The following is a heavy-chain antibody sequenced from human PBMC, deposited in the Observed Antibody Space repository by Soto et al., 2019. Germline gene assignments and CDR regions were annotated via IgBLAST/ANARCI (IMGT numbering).Heavy chain of an antibody. CDR2: MNPNSGNT. D-gene: IGHD3-22*01. CDR3: ARDRYYDRDDAFDI. J-gene: IGHJ3*02. CDR1: GYTFTSYD. V-gene: IGHV1-8*01. Sequence: ASVKVSCKASGYTFTSYDINWVRQATGQGFEWMGWMNPNSGNTGYAQKFQGRVTMTRDTSITTAYMELSSLRSDDTAVYYCARDRYYDRDDAFDIWGQGTMVTVSS.